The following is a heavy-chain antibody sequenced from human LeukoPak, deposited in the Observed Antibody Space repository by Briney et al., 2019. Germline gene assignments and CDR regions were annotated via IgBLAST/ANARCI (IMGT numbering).Heavy chain of an antibody. CDR2: IWYDGSNK. CDR1: GFTFSSYS. Sequence: GGSLRLSCAASGFTFSSYSMNWVRQAPGKGLEWVAVIWYDGSNKYYADSVKGRFTISRDNSKNTLYLQMNSLRAEDTAVYYCARAPYEPWAYYFDYWGQGTLVTVSS. V-gene: IGHV3-33*08. D-gene: IGHD3-3*01. J-gene: IGHJ4*02. CDR3: ARAPYEPWAYYFDY.